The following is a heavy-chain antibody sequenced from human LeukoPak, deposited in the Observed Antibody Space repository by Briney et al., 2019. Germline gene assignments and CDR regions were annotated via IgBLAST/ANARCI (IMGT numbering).Heavy chain of an antibody. CDR1: GYTSTSYA. V-gene: IGHV1-3*01. Sequence: ASVKVSCKASGYTSTSYAMHWVRQAPGQRLEWMGWINAGSGNTKYSQKFQGRVTMTRDTSTSTVYMELSSLRSEDTAVYYCARVPYYYDSSGYYYYYYGMDVWGQGTTVTVSS. D-gene: IGHD3-22*01. J-gene: IGHJ6*02. CDR3: ARVPYYYDSSGYYYYYYGMDV. CDR2: INAGSGNT.